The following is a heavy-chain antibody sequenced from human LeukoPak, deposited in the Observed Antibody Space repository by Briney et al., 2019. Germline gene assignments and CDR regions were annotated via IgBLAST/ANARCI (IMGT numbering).Heavy chain of an antibody. CDR1: GYTFTSYG. CDR2: ISAYNGNT. J-gene: IGHJ4*02. D-gene: IGHD3-22*01. V-gene: IGHV1-18*01. Sequence: ASVKVSCKASGYTFTSYGISWVRQAPGQGLEWMGWISAYNGNTNYAQKLQGRVTMTTDTSTSTAYMELRSPRSDDTAVYYCARGGLYYYDSSGYPFDYWGQGTLVTVSS. CDR3: ARGGLYYYDSSGYPFDY.